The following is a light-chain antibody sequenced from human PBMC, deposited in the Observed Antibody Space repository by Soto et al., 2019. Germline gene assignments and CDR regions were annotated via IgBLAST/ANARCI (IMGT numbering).Light chain of an antibody. CDR3: MQSIHPPLFT. CDR2: EVS. Sequence: DIVMTQTPLSLSVTPGQPASISCKSSQSLLHSDGKTYLYWYLQRPGQHLHLLSYEVSNRFSGVPDRFSGSGSGTDFTLKISRVEAEDVGIYYCMQSIHPPLFTFGPGTNLDIK. CDR1: QSLLHSDGKTY. J-gene: IGKJ3*01. V-gene: IGKV2D-29*01.